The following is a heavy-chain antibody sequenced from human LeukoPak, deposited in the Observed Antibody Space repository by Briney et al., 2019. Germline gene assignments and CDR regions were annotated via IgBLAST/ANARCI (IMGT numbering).Heavy chain of an antibody. J-gene: IGHJ4*02. CDR3: AKGGYSYGLDY. CDR1: GFNISDFW. D-gene: IGHD5-18*01. CDR2: ISYDGSNK. V-gene: IGHV3-30*18. Sequence: GGSLRLSCAASGFNISDFWMTWVRQAPGKGLEWVAVISYDGSNKYYADSVKGRFTISRDNSKNTLYLQMNSLRAEDTAVYYCAKGGYSYGLDYWGQGTLVTVSS.